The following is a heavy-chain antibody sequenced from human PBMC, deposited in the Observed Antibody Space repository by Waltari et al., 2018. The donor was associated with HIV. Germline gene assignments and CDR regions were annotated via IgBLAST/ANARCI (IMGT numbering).Heavy chain of an antibody. J-gene: IGHJ5*02. CDR1: GFPFNSSS. Sequence: EVQLVESGGGPVKPGGSLRLPSRSSGFPFNSSSLNWVRQAPWKGLEWISSISSSGTFTHYADSVKGRFTISRDNANKSVYLQMNNLRAEDTAVYYCARDSRDNSWSLNFFDPWGQGTLVTVSS. V-gene: IGHV3-21*01. CDR2: ISSSGTFT. CDR3: ARDSRDNSWSLNFFDP. D-gene: IGHD6-13*01.